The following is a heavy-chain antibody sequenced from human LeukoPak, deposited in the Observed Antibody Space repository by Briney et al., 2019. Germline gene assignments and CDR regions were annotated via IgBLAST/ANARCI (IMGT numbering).Heavy chain of an antibody. CDR2: IGGGGART. CDR1: GFTFSSYV. Sequence: GGSLRLSCAASGFTFSSYVMTWVRQAPGKGLEWVSGIGGGGARTYYADSVKGRFTISGDNSKNTLYLQMNSLRAEDTAVYYCAKEIAARDYYYYGVDVWGQGTTVTVSS. V-gene: IGHV3-23*01. D-gene: IGHD6-6*01. CDR3: AKEIAARDYYYYGVDV. J-gene: IGHJ6*02.